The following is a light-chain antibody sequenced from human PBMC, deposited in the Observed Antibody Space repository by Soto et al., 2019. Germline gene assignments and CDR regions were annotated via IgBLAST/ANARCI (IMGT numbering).Light chain of an antibody. CDR3: HYYDKWPPGT. J-gene: IGKJ1*01. CDR2: DAS. Sequence: EIVMMQFPATLSVSPGERVTLSFRASQSVSQSVTTNLAWYQQKPGQAPRLLIFDASARAVDIPGRFSGSKSGTEFTLTISSLQPEDFAVYYCHYYDKWPPGTFGQGTKVDI. V-gene: IGKV3D-15*01. CDR1: QSVSQSVTTN.